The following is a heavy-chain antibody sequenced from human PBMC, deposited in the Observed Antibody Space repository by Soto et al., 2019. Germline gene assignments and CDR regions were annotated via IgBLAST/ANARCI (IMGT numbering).Heavy chain of an antibody. V-gene: IGHV4-59*01. CDR3: ASHTSGYVEPLFDY. Sequence: PSETLSLTCTVSGGSISSYYWSWIRQPPGKGLEWIGYIYYSGSTNYNPSLKSRVTISVDTSKNQFSLELSSVTAADTAVYYCASHTSGYVEPLFDYWGQGTLVTVS. D-gene: IGHD5-12*01. J-gene: IGHJ4*02. CDR1: GGSISSYY. CDR2: IYYSGST.